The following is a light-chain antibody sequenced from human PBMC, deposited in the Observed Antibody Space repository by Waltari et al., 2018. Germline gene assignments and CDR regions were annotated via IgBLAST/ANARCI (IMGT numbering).Light chain of an antibody. CDR3: HQYYGAPLS. Sequence: DIVMTQSPDSLAVSLGERATINCKSSQSIFDSSNNKSYLAWYQQKQGQPPKVLIYWASTRESGVPDRFSGSGSGTDFTLTINSLQAEDVAVYYCHQYYGAPLSFGGGTKVEIK. CDR1: QSIFDSSNNKSY. V-gene: IGKV4-1*01. CDR2: WAS. J-gene: IGKJ4*02.